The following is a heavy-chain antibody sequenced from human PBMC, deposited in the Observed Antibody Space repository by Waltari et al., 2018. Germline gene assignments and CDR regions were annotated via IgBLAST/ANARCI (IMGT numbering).Heavy chain of an antibody. CDR3: ASFGFSGWELPS. CDR2: INQVASQR. J-gene: IGHJ6*04. Sequence: EEQLVDSGGDLVQPGGSLRLSCAVSGFTISGYWMSWVRQAQGKGLEWVANINQVASQRNYVDSVKGRFTISTDNAKNSLYLQMNSLRPEDTGVYYCASFGFSGWELPSWGKGTTVTVSS. D-gene: IGHD1-26*01. V-gene: IGHV3-7*01. CDR1: GFTISGYW.